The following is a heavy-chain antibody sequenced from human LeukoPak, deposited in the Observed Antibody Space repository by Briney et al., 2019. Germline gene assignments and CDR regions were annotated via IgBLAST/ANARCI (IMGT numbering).Heavy chain of an antibody. Sequence: PGGSLRLSCAASGLTFSSYWMHWVRQAPGKGLVWVSRNNSDGSSTSYADSVKGRFPISRDNAKNTLYLQMNSLRAEDTAVYYCAGNSSSWYSYYYYGMDVWGQGTTVTVSS. D-gene: IGHD6-13*01. V-gene: IGHV3-74*01. CDR1: GLTFSSYW. J-gene: IGHJ6*02. CDR2: NNSDGSST. CDR3: AGNSSSWYSYYYYGMDV.